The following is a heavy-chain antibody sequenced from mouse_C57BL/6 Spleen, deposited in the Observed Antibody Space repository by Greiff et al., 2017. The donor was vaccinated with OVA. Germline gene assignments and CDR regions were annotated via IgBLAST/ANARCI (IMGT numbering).Heavy chain of an antibody. V-gene: IGHV7-3*01. J-gene: IGHJ4*01. D-gene: IGHD2-12*01. CDR3: ARSAAYDGYAMDY. CDR2: IRNKANGYTT. CDR1: GFTFTDYY. Sequence: EAKLMESGGGLVQPGGSLSLSCSASGFTFTDYYMSWVRQPPGKALEWLGFIRNKANGYTTEYSASVKGRFTISRDNSQSILYLQMNALRAEDSATYYGARSAAYDGYAMDYWGQGTSVTVSS.